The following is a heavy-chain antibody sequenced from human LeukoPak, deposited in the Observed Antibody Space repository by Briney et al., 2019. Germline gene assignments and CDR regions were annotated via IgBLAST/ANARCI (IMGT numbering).Heavy chain of an antibody. V-gene: IGHV3-23*01. CDR2: ISGSGGST. CDR1: GFTFSSYA. D-gene: IGHD3-22*01. CDR3: AREYYYDSSGSPLDY. Sequence: GGSLRLSCAASGFTFSSYAMSWVRQAPGKGLEWVSAISGSGGSTYYADSVKGRFTISRDNSKNTLYLQMNSLRAEDTAVYYCAREYYYDSSGSPLDYWGQGTLVTVSS. J-gene: IGHJ4*02.